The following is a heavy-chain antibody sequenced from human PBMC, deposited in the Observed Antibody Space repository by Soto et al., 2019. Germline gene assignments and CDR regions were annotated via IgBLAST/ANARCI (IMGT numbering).Heavy chain of an antibody. Sequence: QVQLVQSGAEMRKPGSSLRVSCKASGGTFSDFAFSWVRQAPGQGLEWMGGIVPRFGSPNYAQKFGGRVTITADTSTSTVYMERSSLRFDDTAVYFCARDRIQLRLGKYSFNAMDVWGQGTTITVSS. CDR1: GGTFSDFA. V-gene: IGHV1-69*06. CDR3: ARDRIQLRLGKYSFNAMDV. CDR2: IVPRFGSP. J-gene: IGHJ6*02. D-gene: IGHD3-16*01.